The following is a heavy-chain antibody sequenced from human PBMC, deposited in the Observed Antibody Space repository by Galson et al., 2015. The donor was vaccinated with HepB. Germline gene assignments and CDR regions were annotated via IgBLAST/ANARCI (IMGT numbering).Heavy chain of an antibody. Sequence: SVKVSCKASGGTFSSYAISWVRQAPGQGLEWMGGIIPIFGTANYAQKFQGRVTITADKSTSTAYMELSSLRSEDTAVYYCARVVTDLYYGSPEGTEKYGMDVWGQGTTVTVSS. V-gene: IGHV1-69*06. CDR3: ARVVTDLYYGSPEGTEKYGMDV. J-gene: IGHJ6*02. CDR2: IIPIFGTA. CDR1: GGTFSSYA. D-gene: IGHD3-10*01.